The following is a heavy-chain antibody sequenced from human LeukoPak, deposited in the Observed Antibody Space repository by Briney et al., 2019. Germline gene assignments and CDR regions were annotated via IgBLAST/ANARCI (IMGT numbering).Heavy chain of an antibody. Sequence: SETLSLTCAVSGGSISSGGYSWSWIRQPPGKGLEWIGYIYHSGSTYYNPSLKSRVTISVDTSKNQFSLKLSSVTAADTAVYYCARWCYYDDTSGYDTWGQGTLVTVSS. J-gene: IGHJ5*02. CDR3: ARWCYYDDTSGYDT. V-gene: IGHV4-30-2*01. CDR1: GGSISSGGYS. D-gene: IGHD3-22*01. CDR2: IYHSGST.